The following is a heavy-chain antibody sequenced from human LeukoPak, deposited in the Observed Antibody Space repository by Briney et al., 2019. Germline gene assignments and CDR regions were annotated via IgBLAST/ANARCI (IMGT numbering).Heavy chain of an antibody. J-gene: IGHJ4*02. CDR3: ARGGPMRRSLSFGY. CDR2: IYYSGST. CDR1: GGSISSYY. V-gene: IGHV4-59*01. Sequence: SETLSLTCTVSGGSISSYYWSWIRQPPGKGLEWIGYIYYSGSTNYNPSHKSRVTISVDTSKNQFSLKLSSVTAADTAVYYCARGGPMRRSLSFGYWGQGTLVTVSS.